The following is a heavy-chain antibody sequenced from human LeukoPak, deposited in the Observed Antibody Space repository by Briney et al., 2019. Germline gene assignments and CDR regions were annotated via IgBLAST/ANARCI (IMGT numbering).Heavy chain of an antibody. Sequence: PSETLSLTCTVSGASMSGQHWSWIRQAPGKGLEWIAWIHYDGRTNYNPSLKSRLSLSVDTSTNQFSLSLNSETAADTAVYFCARHLNGGTHPLDNWGPGIRVIVSP. V-gene: IGHV4-59*08. D-gene: IGHD2-8*01. CDR3: ARHLNGGTHPLDN. CDR2: IHYDGRT. CDR1: GASMSGQH. J-gene: IGHJ4*02.